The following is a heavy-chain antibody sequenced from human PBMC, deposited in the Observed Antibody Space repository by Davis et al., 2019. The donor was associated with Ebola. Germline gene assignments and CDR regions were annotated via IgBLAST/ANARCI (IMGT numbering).Heavy chain of an antibody. CDR3: ARARYYDYIWGSYRPTAYFDY. CDR1: GFTFSSYS. V-gene: IGHV3-21*01. Sequence: GESLKISCAASGFTFSSYSMNWVRQAPGKGLEWVSSISSSSSYIYYADSVKGRLTISRDNAKNSLYLQMNSLRAEDTAVYYCARARYYDYIWGSYRPTAYFDYWGQGTLVTVSS. D-gene: IGHD3-16*02. CDR2: ISSSSSYI. J-gene: IGHJ4*02.